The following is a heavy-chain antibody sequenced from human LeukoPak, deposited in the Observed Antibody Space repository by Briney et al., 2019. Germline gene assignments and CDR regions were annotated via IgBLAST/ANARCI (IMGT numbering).Heavy chain of an antibody. J-gene: IGHJ4*02. V-gene: IGHV4-4*07. CDR3: ARDHYDFWSGYSERGFDY. Sequence: PSETLSLTCTVSGGSISSYYWSWIRQPAGKGLEWIGRIYTSGSTNYNPSLKSRVTMSVDTSKNQFSLKLSSVTAADAAVYYCARDHYDFWSGYSERGFDYWGQGTLVTVSS. D-gene: IGHD3-3*01. CDR1: GGSISSYY. CDR2: IYTSGST.